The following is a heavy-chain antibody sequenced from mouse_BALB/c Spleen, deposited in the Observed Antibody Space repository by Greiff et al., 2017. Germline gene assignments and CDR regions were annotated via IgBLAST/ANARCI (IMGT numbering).Heavy chain of an antibody. D-gene: IGHD1-1*01. CDR1: GYTFTDYY. V-gene: IGHV1-84*02. Sequence: QVQLKESGPELVKPGASVKISCKASGYTFTDYYINWVKQKPGQGLEWIGWIYPGSGNTKYNEKFKGKATLTVDTSSSTAYMQLSSLTSEDTAVYFCARGSHWYFDVWGAGTTVTVSS. J-gene: IGHJ1*01. CDR2: IYPGSGNT. CDR3: ARGSHWYFDV.